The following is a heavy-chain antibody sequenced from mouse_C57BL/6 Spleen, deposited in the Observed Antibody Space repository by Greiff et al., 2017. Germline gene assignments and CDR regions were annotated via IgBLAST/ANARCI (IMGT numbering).Heavy chain of an antibody. Sequence: QVQLQQPGAELVKPGASVKLSCKASGYTFTSYWMHWVKQRPGRGLEWIGRIDPNSGGTKYNEKFKSKGTLTGEKPSSTAYMQLSLLTSEDSAVSYCARSDGYYPHWYFDVWGTGTTVTVSS. D-gene: IGHD2-3*01. V-gene: IGHV1-72*01. J-gene: IGHJ1*03. CDR2: IDPNSGGT. CDR3: ARSDGYYPHWYFDV. CDR1: GYTFTSYW.